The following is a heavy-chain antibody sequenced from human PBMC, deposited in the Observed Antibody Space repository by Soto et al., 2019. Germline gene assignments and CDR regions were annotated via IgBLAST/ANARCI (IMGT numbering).Heavy chain of an antibody. D-gene: IGHD6-13*01. V-gene: IGHV5-51*01. CDR3: ARRPFRGAAADY. J-gene: IGHJ4*02. CDR1: GYSFVSFW. CDR2: IHPGDSDT. Sequence: EVQLVQSGGEVKKPGESLRISCNTSGYSFVSFWIGWVSQMPGQGLEWMGVIHPGDSDTRYSPAFEGLVTISADKSSNTAYLQWSSLKASDTAMYYCARRPFRGAAADYWGQGTLVTVSS.